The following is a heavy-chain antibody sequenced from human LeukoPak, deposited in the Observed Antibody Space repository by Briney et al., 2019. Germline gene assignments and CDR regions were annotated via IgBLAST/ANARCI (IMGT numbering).Heavy chain of an antibody. CDR1: RFTFSDYG. Sequence: PGGSLRLSCAASRFTFSDYGMHWVRQAPGKGLEWVALISYDGSETYYADSVKGRFTISRDNAKNSLYLQMNSLRAEDTAVYYCARTYAYDATGDRGHWGQGTLVTVSS. V-gene: IGHV3-30*03. CDR3: ARTYAYDATGDRGH. CDR2: ISYDGSET. J-gene: IGHJ4*02. D-gene: IGHD3-16*01.